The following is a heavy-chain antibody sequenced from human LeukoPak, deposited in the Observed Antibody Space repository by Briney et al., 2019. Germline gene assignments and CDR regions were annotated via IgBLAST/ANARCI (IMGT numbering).Heavy chain of an antibody. Sequence: PGGSLRLSCAASGFTFSSYAMHWVRQAPGKGLEWVAVMSYDGSNKYYADSVKGRFTISRDNSKNTLYLQMNSLRSEDTAVYYCASPSDYGGKRHAFDIWGQGTMVTVSS. V-gene: IGHV3-30*04. CDR2: MSYDGSNK. J-gene: IGHJ3*02. CDR1: GFTFSSYA. D-gene: IGHD4-23*01. CDR3: ASPSDYGGKRHAFDI.